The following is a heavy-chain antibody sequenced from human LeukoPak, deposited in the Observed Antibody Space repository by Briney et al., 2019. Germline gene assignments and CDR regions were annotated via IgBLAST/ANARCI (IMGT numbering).Heavy chain of an antibody. D-gene: IGHD4-17*01. CDR3: ARDYGEGGYSFDY. V-gene: IGHV3-74*01. CDR2: ISSDGSST. Sequence: QPGGSLRLSRAASGFTFSTYWMHWVRQAPGKGLVWLSRISSDGSSTNYADSVKGRFTISRDKAKNTLYLQMNSLRAEDTAVYYCARDYGEGGYSFDYWGQGTLVTVSS. J-gene: IGHJ4*02. CDR1: GFTFSTYW.